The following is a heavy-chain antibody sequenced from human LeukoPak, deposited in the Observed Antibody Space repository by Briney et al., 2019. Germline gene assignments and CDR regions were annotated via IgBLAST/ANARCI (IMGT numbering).Heavy chain of an antibody. CDR1: GGTFSSYA. CDR3: ARDSSGYHLSLGG. Sequence: SVKASCKASGGTFSSYAISWVRQAPGQGLEWMGGIIPIFGTANYAQKFQGRVTITTDESTSTAYMELSSLRSEDTAVYYCARDSSGYHLSLGGWGQGTLVTVSS. D-gene: IGHD3-22*01. CDR2: IIPIFGTA. J-gene: IGHJ4*02. V-gene: IGHV1-69*05.